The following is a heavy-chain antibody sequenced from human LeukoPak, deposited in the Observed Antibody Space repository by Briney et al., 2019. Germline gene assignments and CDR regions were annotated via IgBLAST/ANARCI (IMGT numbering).Heavy chain of an antibody. V-gene: IGHV1-2*06. CDR1: GYTFTGYY. D-gene: IGHD4-17*01. Sequence: ASVKVSCKASGYTFTGYYMHWVRQAPGQGLEWMGRINPNSGGTNYAQKFQGRVTMTRDTSISTAYMELSRLRSDDTAVYYCARDRGYGDFFNYYYGMDVWGQGTTVTVSS. CDR3: ARDRGYGDFFNYYYGMDV. J-gene: IGHJ6*02. CDR2: INPNSGGT.